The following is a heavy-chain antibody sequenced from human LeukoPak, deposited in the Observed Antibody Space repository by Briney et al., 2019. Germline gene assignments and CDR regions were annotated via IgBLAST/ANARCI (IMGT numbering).Heavy chain of an antibody. D-gene: IGHD3-10*01. V-gene: IGHV1-46*02. CDR3: AGDSGNYHYDMDV. CDR1: GYSFNSHH. CDR2: NFFHDGST. J-gene: IGHJ6*02. Sequence: ASVKVSCKTSGYSFNSHHVHWVRQAPGQGLEWMGINFFHDGSTSNTQKFQGRVTMTRDTSTSTVYMELSSLRSEDTAVYYCAGDSGNYHYDMDVWGQGTTVIVSS.